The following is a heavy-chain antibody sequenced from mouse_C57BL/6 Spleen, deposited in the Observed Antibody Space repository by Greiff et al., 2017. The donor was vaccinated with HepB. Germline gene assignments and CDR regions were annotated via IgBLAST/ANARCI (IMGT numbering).Heavy chain of an antibody. Sequence: VQLQQSGPELVKPGASVKISCKASGYSFTGYYMHWVKQSHGNILDWIGYSYPYNGVSSYNQKFKGKATLTVDKSSSTAYMELRSLTSEDSAVYYCARSPTAQATGYFDYWGQGTTLTVSS. D-gene: IGHD3-2*02. CDR1: GYSFTGYY. J-gene: IGHJ2*01. CDR3: ARSPTAQATGYFDY. V-gene: IGHV1-31*01. CDR2: SYPYNGVS.